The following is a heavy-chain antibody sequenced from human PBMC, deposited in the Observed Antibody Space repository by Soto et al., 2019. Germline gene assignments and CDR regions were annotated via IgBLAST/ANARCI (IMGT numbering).Heavy chain of an antibody. D-gene: IGHD6-19*01. CDR2: IKQDGSEK. CDR1: GFTFSSYW. Sequence: GGSLRLSCAASGFTFSSYWMSWVRQAPGKGLEWVANIKQDGSEKYYVDSVKGRFTISRDNAKNSLYLQMNSLRAEDTAVYYCARDHSSGWYGDAFDIWGQGTMVTVSS. V-gene: IGHV3-7*05. J-gene: IGHJ3*02. CDR3: ARDHSSGWYGDAFDI.